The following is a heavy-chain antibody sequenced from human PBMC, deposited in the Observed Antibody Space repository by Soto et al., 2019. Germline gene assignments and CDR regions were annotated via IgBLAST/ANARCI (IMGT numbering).Heavy chain of an antibody. Sequence: QITLKESGPTLVRPAQTLTLTCDFSGFSLSTYHMGVAWIRQPPGKALEWLALIYWDDDKRYSPSLKDRLAISKDTSSNQVVLTIPNMDTGDTATYFCAHAGDYDLLTFDHWGPGTLVTVSS. CDR2: IYWDDDK. CDR1: GFSLSTYHMG. V-gene: IGHV2-5*02. J-gene: IGHJ4*02. CDR3: AHAGDYDLLTFDH. D-gene: IGHD4-17*01.